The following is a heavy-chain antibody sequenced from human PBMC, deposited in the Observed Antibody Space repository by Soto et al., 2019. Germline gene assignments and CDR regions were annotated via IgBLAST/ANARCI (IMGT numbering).Heavy chain of an antibody. CDR2: ISYDGSNK. CDR1: GFTFSSYG. D-gene: IGHD3-10*01. V-gene: IGHV3-30*18. J-gene: IGHJ5*02. Sequence: QVQLVESGGGVVQPGRSLRLSCAASGFTFSSYGMHWVRQAPGKGLEWVAVISYDGSNKYYADSVKGRFTISRDNSKKTLYLQMNSLRAEDTAVYYCAKEADCVYGSEINWFDPWGQGTLVTVSS. CDR3: AKEADCVYGSEINWFDP.